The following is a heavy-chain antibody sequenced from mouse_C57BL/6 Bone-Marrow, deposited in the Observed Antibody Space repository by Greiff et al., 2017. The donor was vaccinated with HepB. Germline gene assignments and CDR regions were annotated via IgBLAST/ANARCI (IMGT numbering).Heavy chain of an antibody. CDR2: INPSSGYT. Sequence: QVKLQQSGAELAKPGASVKLSCKASGYTFTSYWMHWVKQRPGQGLEWIGYINPSSGYTKYNQKFKDKATLAADKSSNTAYMQLSSLTDEDSAVYYCARALPLFSYCGQGTLVTVSA. CDR1: GYTFTSYW. V-gene: IGHV1-7*01. J-gene: IGHJ3*01. CDR3: ARALPLFSY.